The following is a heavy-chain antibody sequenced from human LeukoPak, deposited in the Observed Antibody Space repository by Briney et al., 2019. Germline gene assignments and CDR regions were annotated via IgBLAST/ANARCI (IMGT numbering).Heavy chain of an antibody. Sequence: GGSLRLSCAASGFSFSSYSMNWVRQAPGKGLEWVSYISSSSSTIYYADSVKGRFTISRDNAKNSLYLQMNSLRAEDTAVYYCARVPVSGPLLWFGEFALNYYYMDVWGKGTTVTVSS. CDR1: GFSFSSYS. J-gene: IGHJ6*03. CDR2: ISSSSSTI. D-gene: IGHD3-10*01. CDR3: ARVPVSGPLLWFGEFALNYYYMDV. V-gene: IGHV3-48*01.